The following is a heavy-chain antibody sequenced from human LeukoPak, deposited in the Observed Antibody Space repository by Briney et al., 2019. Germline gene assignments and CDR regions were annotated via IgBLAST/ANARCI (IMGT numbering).Heavy chain of an antibody. D-gene: IGHD3-10*01. J-gene: IGHJ6*02. CDR3: AKEKARGVITVYYYGMDV. V-gene: IGHV1-2*02. Sequence: ASVKVSCKASGYTFTGYYMHWVRQAPGQGLEWMGWINPNSGGTNYAQKFQGRVTMTRDTSISTAYMELSRLRSDDTAVYYCAKEKARGVITVYYYGMDVWGQGTTVTVSS. CDR1: GYTFTGYY. CDR2: INPNSGGT.